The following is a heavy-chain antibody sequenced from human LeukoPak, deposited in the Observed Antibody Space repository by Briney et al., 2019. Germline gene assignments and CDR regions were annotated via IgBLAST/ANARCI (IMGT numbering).Heavy chain of an antibody. CDR3: ARGITILGVVIQDY. CDR1: GFTFSSYS. J-gene: IGHJ4*02. Sequence: PGGSLRLSCAASGFTFSSYSMNWVRQAPGKGLEWVSSISSSSSYIYYADSVKGRFTISRDNAKNSLYLQMNSLRAEDTAVYYCARGITILGVVIQDYWGQGTLVTVSS. CDR2: ISSSSSYI. V-gene: IGHV3-21*01. D-gene: IGHD3-3*01.